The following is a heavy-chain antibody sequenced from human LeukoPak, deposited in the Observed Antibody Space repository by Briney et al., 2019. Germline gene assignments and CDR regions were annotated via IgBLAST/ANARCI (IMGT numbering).Heavy chain of an antibody. Sequence: SETLSLTCTVSGGSISSSNNYWGWIRQPPGKGLGWIERIYYSGCTYYIPSLKSRVTISVNTSNNQFSLKLTSVTAADTAVYYCARRHGASDYWGQGTLVTVSS. CDR3: ARRHGASDY. CDR2: IYYSGCT. V-gene: IGHV4-39*01. D-gene: IGHD4-17*01. J-gene: IGHJ4*02. CDR1: GGSISSSNNY.